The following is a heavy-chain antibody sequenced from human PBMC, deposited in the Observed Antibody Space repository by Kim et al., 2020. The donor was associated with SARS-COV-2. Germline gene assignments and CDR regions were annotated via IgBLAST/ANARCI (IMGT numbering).Heavy chain of an antibody. CDR1: GFTFGDYA. V-gene: IGHV3-49*04. Sequence: GGSLRLSCTASGFTFGDYAMSWVRQAPGKGLEWVGFIRSKAYGGTTEYAASVKGRFTISRDDSKSIAHLQMNSLKTEDTDVYYCTRAHNIGRWAYYYYYMDVWGKGTTVTVSS. D-gene: IGHD5-12*01. CDR3: TRAHNIGRWAYYYYYMDV. CDR2: IRSKAYGGTT. J-gene: IGHJ6*03.